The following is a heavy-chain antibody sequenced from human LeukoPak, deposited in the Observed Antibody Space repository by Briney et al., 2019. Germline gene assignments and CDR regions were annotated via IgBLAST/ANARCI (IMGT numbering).Heavy chain of an antibody. CDR1: GYTLTELS. J-gene: IGHJ4*02. CDR3: ATLIGYSNYDYYYFDY. CDR2: FDPEDGET. Sequence: ASVKVSCKVSGYTLTELSMHWVRQAPGKGLEWMGGFDPEDGETIYAQKFQGRVTMTEDTSTDTAYMELSSLRSEDTAVYYCATLIGYSNYDYYYFDYWGQGTLVTGSS. V-gene: IGHV1-24*01. D-gene: IGHD4-11*01.